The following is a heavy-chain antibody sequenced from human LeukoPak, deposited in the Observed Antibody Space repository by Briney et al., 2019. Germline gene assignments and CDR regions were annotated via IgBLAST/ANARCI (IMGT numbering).Heavy chain of an antibody. V-gene: IGHV3-30*02. CDR1: GFTFSSYG. Sequence: GGSLRLSCAASGFTFSSYGMHWVRQAPGKGLEWVAFIRYDGSNKYYADSVKGRFTISRDNSKNTLYLQMNSLRAEDTAVYYCAKDPPYCGGDCGYFDYWGQGTLVTVSS. D-gene: IGHD2-21*01. CDR2: IRYDGSNK. J-gene: IGHJ4*02. CDR3: AKDPPYCGGDCGYFDY.